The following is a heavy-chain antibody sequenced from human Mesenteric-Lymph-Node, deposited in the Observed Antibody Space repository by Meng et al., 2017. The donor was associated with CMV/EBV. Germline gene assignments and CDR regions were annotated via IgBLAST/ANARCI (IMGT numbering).Heavy chain of an antibody. CDR1: GGSFHGYY. V-gene: IGHV4-34*01. D-gene: IGHD3-22*01. J-gene: IGHJ4*02. CDR3: ARGRRGDYYDSSGYYYFDY. Sequence: SETLSPTCAVHGGSFHGYYWSWIRQPPGKGLEWIGEINHSGSTNYNPSLKSRVTISVDTSKNQFSLKLSSVTAADTAVYYCARGRRGDYYDSSGYYYFDYWGQGTLVTVSS. CDR2: INHSGST.